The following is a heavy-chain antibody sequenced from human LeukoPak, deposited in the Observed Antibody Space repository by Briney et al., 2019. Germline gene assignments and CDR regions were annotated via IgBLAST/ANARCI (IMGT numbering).Heavy chain of an antibody. CDR3: ARESSSGGYYNY. J-gene: IGHJ4*02. D-gene: IGHD3-22*01. V-gene: IGHV4-61*01. CDR2: IYHSGST. Sequence: SETLSLTCTVSGGSVSSGSYYWSWIRQPPGKGLEWIGYIYHSGSTNYNPSLKSRVTISVDTSKNQFSLKLSSVTAADTAVYYCARESSSGGYYNYWGQGTLVTVSS. CDR1: GGSVSSGSYY.